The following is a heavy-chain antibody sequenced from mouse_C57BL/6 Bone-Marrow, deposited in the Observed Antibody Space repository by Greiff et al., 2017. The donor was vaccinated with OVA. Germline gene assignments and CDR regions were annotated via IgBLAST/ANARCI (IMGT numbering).Heavy chain of an antibody. CDR2: IYPGSGST. Sequence: QVQLQQPGAELVKPGASVKMSCKASGYTFTSYWITWVKQRPGQGLEWIGDIYPGSGSTNYNEKFKSKATLTVDTSSSTAYMQLSSLTSEDSAVYYCARKVGQGGYFDYWGQGTTLTVSS. CDR3: ARKVGQGGYFDY. CDR1: GYTFTSYW. J-gene: IGHJ2*01. V-gene: IGHV1-55*01. D-gene: IGHD3-3*01.